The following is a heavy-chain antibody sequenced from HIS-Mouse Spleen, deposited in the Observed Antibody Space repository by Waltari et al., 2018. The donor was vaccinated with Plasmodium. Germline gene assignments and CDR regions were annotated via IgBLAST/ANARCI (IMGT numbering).Heavy chain of an antibody. J-gene: IGHJ1*01. D-gene: IGHD6-13*01. Sequence: QVQLVQSGAEVKKPGASVKVSCKASGYTFTGYYMHWVRQAPGQGLEWMAWINPNSGGKNDAQKFQGRVTMTRETSISTAYMELSRLRSEDTAVYYCARVLGYKAAAGTFVEYFQHWGQGTLVTVSS. CDR3: ARVLGYKAAAGTFVEYFQH. CDR2: INPNSGGK. V-gene: IGHV1-2*02. CDR1: GYTFTGYY.